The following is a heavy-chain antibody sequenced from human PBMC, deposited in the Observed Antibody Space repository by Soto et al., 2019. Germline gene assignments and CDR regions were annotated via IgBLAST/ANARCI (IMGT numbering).Heavy chain of an antibody. CDR3: ARSVYKYYDILTGYYTSYYYYGMDV. CDR1: GSTFRSYY. Sequence: SDTLSLPYIVSGSTFRSYYWRRIRQPPGSGLEWFWYIYYSGSTNYNPSLKSRVTISVDTSKNQFSLKLSSVTAADTAVYYCARSVYKYYDILTGYYTSYYYYGMDVWGQGTTVT. J-gene: IGHJ6*02. D-gene: IGHD3-9*01. V-gene: IGHV4-59*08. CDR2: IYYSGST.